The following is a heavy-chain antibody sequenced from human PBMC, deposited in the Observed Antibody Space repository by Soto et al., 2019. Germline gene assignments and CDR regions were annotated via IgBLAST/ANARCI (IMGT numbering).Heavy chain of an antibody. D-gene: IGHD2-2*02. CDR2: IYYSGRT. J-gene: IGHJ5*02. CDR1: GDSISISSYY. V-gene: IGHV4-61*01. Sequence: ASETLSLTCAVSGDSISISSYYWSWIRQPPGKGLEWIGYIYYSGRTNYNPSLKSRVTISVDTSKNQFSLKLSSVTAADTAVYYCARGYCSSTICYIWDNWFDPWGQGTLVTVSS. CDR3: ARGYCSSTICYIWDNWFDP.